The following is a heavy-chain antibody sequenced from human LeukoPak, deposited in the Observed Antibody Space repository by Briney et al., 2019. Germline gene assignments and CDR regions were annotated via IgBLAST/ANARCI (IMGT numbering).Heavy chain of an antibody. J-gene: IGHJ4*02. CDR2: IYYSGTT. CDR3: ARGVVVITPRD. D-gene: IGHD3-22*01. V-gene: IGHV4-59*01. Sequence: TSETLSLTCPVSGGSISSDYWSWVRPSPGKGLEWIGYIYYSGTTNYSPSLKGRVTISVDTSRNQFSLKLSSVTAADTAVYYCARGVVVITPRDWGQGTLVTVSS. CDR1: GGSISSDY.